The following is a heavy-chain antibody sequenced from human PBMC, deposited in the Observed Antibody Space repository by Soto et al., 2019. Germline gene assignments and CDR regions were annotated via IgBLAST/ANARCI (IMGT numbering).Heavy chain of an antibody. J-gene: IGHJ4*02. CDR1: GGSISSYY. V-gene: IGHV4-59*08. CDR3: ARRGVSGPVDY. D-gene: IGHD3-10*01. Sequence: SETLSLTCTVSGGSISSYYWSWIRQPPGKGLEWIGYIYYSGSTNYNPSLKSRVTISVDTSKNQFSLKLSSVTAADTAVYYCARRGVSGPVDYWGQGTLVTVSS. CDR2: IYYSGST.